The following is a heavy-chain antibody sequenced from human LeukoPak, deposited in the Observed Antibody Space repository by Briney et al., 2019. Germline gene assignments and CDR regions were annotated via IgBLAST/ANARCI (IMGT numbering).Heavy chain of an antibody. V-gene: IGHV3-11*01. CDR3: ARLERVCSSTSCYSPDYYYGMDV. Sequence: GSLRLSCAASGFTFSDYYMSWLRQAPGKGLEWVSYISSSGSTIYYAASVKGRFTISRDNAKNSLYLQMNSLRAEDTAVYYCARLERVCSSTSCYSPDYYYGMDVWGQGTTVTVSS. D-gene: IGHD2-2*01. CDR1: GFTFSDYY. J-gene: IGHJ6*02. CDR2: ISSSGSTI.